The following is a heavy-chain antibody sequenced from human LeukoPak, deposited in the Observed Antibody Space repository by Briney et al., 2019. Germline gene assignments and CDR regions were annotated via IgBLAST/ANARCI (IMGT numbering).Heavy chain of an antibody. J-gene: IGHJ4*02. Sequence: MSSETLSLTCAVSGGSSRSGDYFWSWIRQPPGKGLEWIGHIHYSGNTYYNPSLKSRVSISVDTSKNQFSLKLSSVTAADTAVYYCARDRRYSGYDSESSTDYWGQGTLVTVSS. D-gene: IGHD5-12*01. V-gene: IGHV4-30-4*01. CDR1: GGSSRSGDYF. CDR3: ARDRRYSGYDSESSTDY. CDR2: IHYSGNT.